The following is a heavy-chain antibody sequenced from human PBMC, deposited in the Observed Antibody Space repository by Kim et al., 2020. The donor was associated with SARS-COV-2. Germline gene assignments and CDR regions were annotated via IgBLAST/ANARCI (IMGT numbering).Heavy chain of an antibody. CDR2: INRDGSLT. D-gene: IGHD6-19*01. J-gene: IGHJ4*02. Sequence: GGSLRLSCAASGFNFRGYWMHWVRQVPGKGLVWVSRINRDGSLTNYADSVKGRFTISKDNTKNTLSQQMNSLRVEGTAVYYCVKDRIEWLWGQGTLVSVS. CDR3: VKDRIEWL. CDR1: GFNFRGYW. V-gene: IGHV3-74*01.